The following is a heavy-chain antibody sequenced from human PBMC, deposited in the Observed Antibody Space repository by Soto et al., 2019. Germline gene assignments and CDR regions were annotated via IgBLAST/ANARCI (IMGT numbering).Heavy chain of an antibody. CDR2: IYSTGTT. V-gene: IGHV3-53*01. J-gene: IGHJ4*02. CDR3: AKDGRGSGSYYNSFGY. CDR1: GFTVGNNY. D-gene: IGHD3-10*01. Sequence: EVQLVESGGGLIQPGGSLKLSCAASGFTVGNNYMSWVRQAPGKGLEWVSLIYSTGTTKDADSVKGRFTVSRDNAKNTLYLQMNSLRAEDTAVYYCAKDGRGSGSYYNSFGYWGQGPLVTVSS.